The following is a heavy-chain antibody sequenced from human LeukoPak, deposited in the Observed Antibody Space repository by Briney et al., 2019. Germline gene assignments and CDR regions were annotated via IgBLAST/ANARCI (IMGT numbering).Heavy chain of an antibody. D-gene: IGHD1-14*01. J-gene: IGHJ4*02. CDR2: ISGSAGST. V-gene: IGHV3-23*01. CDR1: GFTFSSYG. Sequence: GRTLRLSCAASGFTFSSYGMSWVRQAPGKGLEWVSAISGSAGSTYYADTVKGRFTISRDNSKNTLFLQMNSLRAEDTAVYYCAKDQGLYNDWGQGTLVTVSS. CDR3: AKDQGLYND.